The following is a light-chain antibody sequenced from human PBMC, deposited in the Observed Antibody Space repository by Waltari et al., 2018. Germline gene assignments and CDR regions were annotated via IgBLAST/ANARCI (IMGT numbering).Light chain of an antibody. J-gene: IGKJ3*01. CDR1: QDIGNR. V-gene: IGKV1-12*01. CDR2: GTS. Sequence: DILMTQSPSSVSASIGDRVTITCRASQDIGNRLAWYQQKPGKAPNLLIYGTSSLQTGVPSRFSGSGSGTEFTLTISSLQPEDFATYYCQQAKSFPITFGPGTKVDIK. CDR3: QQAKSFPIT.